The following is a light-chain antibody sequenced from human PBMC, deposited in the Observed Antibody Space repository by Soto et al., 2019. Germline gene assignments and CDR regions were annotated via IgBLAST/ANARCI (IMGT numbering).Light chain of an antibody. CDR2: AAS. CDR3: QQSYSTRYT. J-gene: IGKJ2*01. CDR1: QSISSY. Sequence: DIQMTQSPSSLSASVGDRVTITCRASQSISSYLNWYQQKPGKAPKLLIYAASSLQSGVPSRFSGSGSGTYFTLTISRLQPEDFATYYGQQSYSTRYTFGQGTKLEIK. V-gene: IGKV1-39*01.